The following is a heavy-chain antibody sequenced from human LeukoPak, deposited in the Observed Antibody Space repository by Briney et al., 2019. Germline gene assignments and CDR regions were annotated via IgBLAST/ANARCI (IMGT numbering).Heavy chain of an antibody. V-gene: IGHV1-8*01. Sequence: GASAKVSCKASGYTFTSYDINWVRQATGQGLEWMGWMNPNSGNTGYAQKFQGRVTMTRNTSISTAYMELSSLRSEDTAVYYCARGRGYSSGWYPYYYHYGMDVWGQGTTVTVSS. D-gene: IGHD6-19*01. J-gene: IGHJ6*02. CDR3: ARGRGYSSGWYPYYYHYGMDV. CDR2: MNPNSGNT. CDR1: GYTFTSYD.